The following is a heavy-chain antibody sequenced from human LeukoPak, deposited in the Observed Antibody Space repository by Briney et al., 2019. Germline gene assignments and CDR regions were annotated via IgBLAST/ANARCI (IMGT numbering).Heavy chain of an antibody. Sequence: PSETLSLTCTVSGGSISSSSYSWGWIRQPPGKGLEWIGSIYYSGSTYYNPSLKSRVTISVDTSKNQFSLKLSSVTAADTAVYYCARLPYYDSTSDAFDIWGQGTMVTVSS. J-gene: IGHJ3*02. CDR1: GGSISSSSYS. V-gene: IGHV4-39*01. CDR2: IYYSGST. CDR3: ARLPYYDSTSDAFDI. D-gene: IGHD3-22*01.